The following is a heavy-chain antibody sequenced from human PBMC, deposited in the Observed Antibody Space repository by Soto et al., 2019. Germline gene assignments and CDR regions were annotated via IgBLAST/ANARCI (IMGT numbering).Heavy chain of an antibody. CDR3: ARLVVVTAKTSDAFDI. CDR1: GDSISTPHYY. Sequence: PSETLSLTCTVSGDSISTPHYYWSWIRQPPGKGLEWIGYIYHSGSTYYNPSLKSRVTISVDRSKNQFSLKLSSVTAADTAVYYCARLVVVTAKTSDAFDIWGQGSMVTGSS. CDR2: IYHSGST. V-gene: IGHV4-30-4*02. J-gene: IGHJ3*02. D-gene: IGHD2-21*02.